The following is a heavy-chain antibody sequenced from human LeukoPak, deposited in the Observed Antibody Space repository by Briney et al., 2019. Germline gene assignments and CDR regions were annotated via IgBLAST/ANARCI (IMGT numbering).Heavy chain of an antibody. CDR1: GGTFSSYA. D-gene: IGHD4-17*01. J-gene: IGHJ6*02. V-gene: IGHV1-69*13. CDR2: IIPIFGTA. CDR3: ARGSTVTDTLYYYYGMDV. Sequence: ASVKVSCKASGGTFSSYAISWVRQAPGQGLEWMGGIIPIFGTANYAQKFQGRVTITADESTSTAYMELSSLRSEDTAVYYCARGSTVTDTLYYYYGMDVWGQGTTVTVSS.